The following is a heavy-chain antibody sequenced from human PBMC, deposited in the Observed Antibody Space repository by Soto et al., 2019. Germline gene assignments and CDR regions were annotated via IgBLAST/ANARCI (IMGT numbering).Heavy chain of an antibody. Sequence: ASVKVSCKASGYTFTGYYMHWVRQAPGQGLEWMGWINPNSGGTNYAQKFQGWVTMTRDTSISTAYMELSRLRSDDTAVYYCARDLGYRYGYYAFDIWGQGTMVTVSS. D-gene: IGHD5-18*01. V-gene: IGHV1-2*04. J-gene: IGHJ3*02. CDR2: INPNSGGT. CDR1: GYTFTGYY. CDR3: ARDLGYRYGYYAFDI.